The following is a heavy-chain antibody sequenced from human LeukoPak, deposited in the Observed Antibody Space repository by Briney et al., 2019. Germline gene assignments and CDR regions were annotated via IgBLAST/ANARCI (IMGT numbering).Heavy chain of an antibody. CDR3: ARSSGWPQYYYGMDV. D-gene: IGHD6-19*01. Sequence: PSETLSLTCAVYGGSFSGYYWSWIRQPPGKGLEWIGEINHSGSTNYNPSLKSRVTISIDTSKKQFSLKLSSVTAADTAMYYCARSSGWPQYYYGMDVWGQGTTVTVSS. V-gene: IGHV4-34*01. CDR1: GGSFSGYY. J-gene: IGHJ6*02. CDR2: INHSGST.